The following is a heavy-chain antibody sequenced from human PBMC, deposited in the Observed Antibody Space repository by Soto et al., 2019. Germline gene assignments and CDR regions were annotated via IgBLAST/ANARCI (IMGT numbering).Heavy chain of an antibody. Sequence: QVQLVQSGAEVKKPGASVKVSCKASGYTFTSYGISWVRQAPGQGLEWMGWISAYNGNTNYAQNLQGRVTRTTDTSTSTGYTELSSLRSVNTAVYYCARDSRRVVPAAIGYWGQGTLVTVSS. CDR1: GYTFTSYG. CDR3: ARDSRRVVPAAIGY. V-gene: IGHV1-18*01. D-gene: IGHD2-2*01. CDR2: ISAYNGNT. J-gene: IGHJ4*02.